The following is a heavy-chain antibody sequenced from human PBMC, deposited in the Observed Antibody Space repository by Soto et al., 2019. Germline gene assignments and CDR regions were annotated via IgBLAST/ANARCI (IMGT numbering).Heavy chain of an antibody. CDR1: GFTFSSYG. D-gene: IGHD6-13*01. V-gene: IGHV3-30*18. CDR2: ISYDGSNK. Sequence: QVQLVESGGGVVQPGRSLRLSCAASGFTFSSYGMHWVRQAPGKGLEWVAVISYDGSNKYYADSVKGRFTISRDNSKNTLYLQMNRLRAEDTAVYYCAKSPGGRVKTKIAAAGHFDYWGQGTLVSVSS. J-gene: IGHJ4*02. CDR3: AKSPGGRVKTKIAAAGHFDY.